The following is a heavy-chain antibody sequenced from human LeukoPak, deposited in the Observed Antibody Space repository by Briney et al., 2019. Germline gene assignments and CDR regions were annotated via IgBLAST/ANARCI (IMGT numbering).Heavy chain of an antibody. J-gene: IGHJ6*03. CDR2: IRYDGSNK. CDR1: GFTFTTYW. D-gene: IGHD3-22*01. V-gene: IGHV3-30*02. CDR3: AKGSKAVVFTRDHYMDV. Sequence: PGGSLRLSCAASGFTFTTYWMTWVRQAPGKGLEWVAFIRYDGSNKYYADSVKGRFTISRDNSKNTLYLQMNSLRAEDTAVYYCAKGSKAVVFTRDHYMDVWGKGTTVTISS.